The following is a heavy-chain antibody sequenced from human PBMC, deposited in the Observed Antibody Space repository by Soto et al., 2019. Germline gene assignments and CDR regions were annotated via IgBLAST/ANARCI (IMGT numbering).Heavy chain of an antibody. CDR2: IYYSGST. D-gene: IGHD3-3*01. J-gene: IGHJ4*02. V-gene: IGHV4-59*01. CDR3: AREGLAGFWSGYYNYYFDP. Sequence: SQTLSLTCTVSGGSISSYYWRWIRQPPGKGLEWIGYIYYSGSTNYNPSLKSRVTISVDTSKNQFSLKLSSVTAADTAVYYCAREGLAGFWSGYYNYYFDPWGQGTLVTVSS. CDR1: GGSISSYY.